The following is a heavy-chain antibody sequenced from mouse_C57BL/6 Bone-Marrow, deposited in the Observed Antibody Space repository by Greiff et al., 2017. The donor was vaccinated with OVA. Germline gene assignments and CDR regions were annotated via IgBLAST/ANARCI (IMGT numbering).Heavy chain of an antibody. V-gene: IGHV1-55*01. CDR1: GYTFTSYW. J-gene: IGHJ2*01. CDR2: IYPGRGST. D-gene: IGHD2-4*01. Sequence: QVQLQQPGAELVKPGASVKMSCKASGYTFTSYWITWVKQRPGQGLEWIGDIYPGRGSTNYNEKFKSKATLTLDTSSSTAYMHLNSRTAEDWAVYYCERRHDYEGWGQGTTLTVSS. CDR3: ERRHDYEG.